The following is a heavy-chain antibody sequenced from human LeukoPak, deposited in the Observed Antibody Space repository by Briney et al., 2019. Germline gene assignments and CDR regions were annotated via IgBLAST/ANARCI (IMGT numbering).Heavy chain of an antibody. Sequence: ASVKVSCKASGGTFSSYGISWVRQAPGQGLEWMGWISAYNGNTNYAQKLQGRVTMTTDTSTSTAYMELRSLRSDDTAVYYCARDGYCSGGSCYSFDPWGQGTLVTVSS. CDR2: ISAYNGNT. CDR3: ARDGYCSGGSCYSFDP. V-gene: IGHV1-18*01. CDR1: GGTFSSYG. J-gene: IGHJ5*02. D-gene: IGHD2-15*01.